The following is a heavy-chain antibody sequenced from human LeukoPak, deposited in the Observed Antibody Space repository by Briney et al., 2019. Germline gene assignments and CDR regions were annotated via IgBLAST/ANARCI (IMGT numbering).Heavy chain of an antibody. CDR3: ATENSGAYFGSLGY. V-gene: IGHV3-33*05. CDR1: VFTFRRYD. J-gene: IGHJ4*02. CDR2: IQNDGSIK. D-gene: IGHD1-26*01. Sequence: GGSLRLSCTASVFTFRRYDKHWVRQAPGKGLEWVAVIQNDGSIKSYADSVRGRFIISRDNSKSTMWLQMNSLRAEDTAVYYCATENSGAYFGSLGYWGQGTLVIVSS.